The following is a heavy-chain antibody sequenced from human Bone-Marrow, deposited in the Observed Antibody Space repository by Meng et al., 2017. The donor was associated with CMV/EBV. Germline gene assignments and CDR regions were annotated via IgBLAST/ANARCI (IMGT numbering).Heavy chain of an antibody. CDR3: AGRWESQDV. CDR2: INPSGGST. Sequence: ASVKVSCKASGYTFTSYYMHWVRQAPGQGLEWMGIINPSGGSTSYAQKFQGRVTMTTDTSTSTAYMELRSLRSDDTAVYYCAGRWESQDVWGQGTTVTVSS. CDR1: GYTFTSYY. D-gene: IGHD1-26*01. V-gene: IGHV1-46*01. J-gene: IGHJ6*02.